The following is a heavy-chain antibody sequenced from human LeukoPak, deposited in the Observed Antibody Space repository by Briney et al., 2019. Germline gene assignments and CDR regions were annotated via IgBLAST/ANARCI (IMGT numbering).Heavy chain of an antibody. CDR2: ITTSSTYT. CDR1: GFSFSSYN. V-gene: IGHV3-21*04. D-gene: IGHD3-10*01. Sequence: GGSLRLSCEASGFSFSSYNMGWVRQTPGKGLEWISSITTSSTYTFYADSVKGRFTISRDNAKNSLYLQMNSLRAEDTALYYCAKDALYGSGSYLPYFDYWGQGTLVTVSS. J-gene: IGHJ4*02. CDR3: AKDALYGSGSYLPYFDY.